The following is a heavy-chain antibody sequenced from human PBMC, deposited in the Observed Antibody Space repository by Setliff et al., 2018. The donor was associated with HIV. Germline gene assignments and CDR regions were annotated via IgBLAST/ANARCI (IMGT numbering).Heavy chain of an antibody. V-gene: IGHV3-21*01. J-gene: IGHJ4*02. D-gene: IGHD5-18*01. CDR2: ISSSSYYI. Sequence: GESLKISCAASGFTFSSYTMNWVRQAPGKGLEWVSSISSSSYYIYYADSVKGRFTISRDNAKNSLFLQMNSLRAEDTAVYYCASIELAAMVPVDYWGQGTLVTV. CDR3: ASIELAAMVPVDY. CDR1: GFTFSSYT.